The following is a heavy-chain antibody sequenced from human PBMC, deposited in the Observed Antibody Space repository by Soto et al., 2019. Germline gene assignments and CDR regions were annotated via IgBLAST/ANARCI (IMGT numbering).Heavy chain of an antibody. CDR1: GFTFSSYG. V-gene: IGHV3-30*18. Sequence: GGSLRLSCAASGFTFSSYGMHWVRQAPGKVLEWVAVMSYDGSNKYYADSVKGRFTISRDNSKNTLYLQMNSLRAEDTAVYYCAKVDTAMALDSWGQGTLVTVSS. D-gene: IGHD5-18*01. CDR2: MSYDGSNK. CDR3: AKVDTAMALDS. J-gene: IGHJ4*02.